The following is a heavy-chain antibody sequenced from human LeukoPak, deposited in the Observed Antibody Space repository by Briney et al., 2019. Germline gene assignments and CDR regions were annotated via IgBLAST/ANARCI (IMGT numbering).Heavy chain of an antibody. CDR1: GYTFSDYG. Sequence: GGSLRLSCAASGYTFSDYGMHWVRQAPGKGLEWAASIRYDGTGQYYVDSVKGRFTISRDNSRNTLYLQMNSLRGEDTAIYYCTKDLSTSHCTTAMCYYFDYWGLGTLVTVSS. D-gene: IGHD2/OR15-2a*01. V-gene: IGHV3-30*02. J-gene: IGHJ4*01. CDR2: IRYDGTGQ. CDR3: TKDLSTSHCTTAMCYYFDY.